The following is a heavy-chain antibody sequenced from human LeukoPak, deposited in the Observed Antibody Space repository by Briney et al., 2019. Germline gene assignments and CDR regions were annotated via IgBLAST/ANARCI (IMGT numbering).Heavy chain of an antibody. V-gene: IGHV3-23*01. CDR3: ASYGSGSYSLSTD. J-gene: IGHJ4*02. D-gene: IGHD3-10*01. Sequence: QAGGSLRLSCAASGFTFSSYAMSWVRQAPGKGLEWVSAISGSGGSTNYADPVKGRFTISRDNSKNTLYLQMNSLRAEDTAVYYCASYGSGSYSLSTDWGQGTLVTVSS. CDR1: GFTFSSYA. CDR2: ISGSGGST.